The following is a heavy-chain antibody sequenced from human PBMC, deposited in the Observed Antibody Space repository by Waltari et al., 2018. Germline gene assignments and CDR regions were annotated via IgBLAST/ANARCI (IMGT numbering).Heavy chain of an antibody. CDR1: GFTVSSNF. CDR3: AREKGPYHYYAMDV. CDR2: IYSGGSR. Sequence: VHLMESGGGLVQPGGSLRLSCAASGFTVSSNFMSWVRQAPGKGLEWVSVIYSGGSRYFADSVNGRFTISRDNSKNMLYLQMDSLRAEDTAVYYCAREKGPYHYYAMDVWGQGTTVTVSS. V-gene: IGHV3-66*02. D-gene: IGHD3-16*01. J-gene: IGHJ6*02.